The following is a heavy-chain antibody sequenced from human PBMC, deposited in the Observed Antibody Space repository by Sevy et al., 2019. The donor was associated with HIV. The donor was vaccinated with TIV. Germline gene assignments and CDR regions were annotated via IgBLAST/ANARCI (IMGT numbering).Heavy chain of an antibody. V-gene: IGHV3-33*01. J-gene: IGHJ4*02. CDR1: GFTFSSYG. CDR2: IWYDGSNK. CDR3: ARVGDSSGYNLFGYFDY. D-gene: IGHD3-22*01. Sequence: GGSLRLSCAASGFTFSSYGMHWVRQAPGKGLEWVAVIWYDGSNKYYADSGKGRFTISRDNSKNTLYLQMNSLRAEDTAVYYCARVGDSSGYNLFGYFDYWGQGTLVTVSS.